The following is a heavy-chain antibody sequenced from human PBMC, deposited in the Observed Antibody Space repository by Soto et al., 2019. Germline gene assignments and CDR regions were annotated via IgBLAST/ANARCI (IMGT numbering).Heavy chain of an antibody. CDR3: ARDKRSSGWYEDY. V-gene: IGHV3-21*01. D-gene: IGHD6-19*01. CDR1: GFTFSSYS. Sequence: EVQLVESGGGLVKPGGSLRLSCAASGFTFSSYSMNWVRQAPGKGLEWVSSISSSSSYIYYADSVKGRFTISRDNAKNSLYLQMNSLRAEDTAVYYCARDKRSSGWYEDYWGQGTLDTVSS. J-gene: IGHJ4*02. CDR2: ISSSSSYI.